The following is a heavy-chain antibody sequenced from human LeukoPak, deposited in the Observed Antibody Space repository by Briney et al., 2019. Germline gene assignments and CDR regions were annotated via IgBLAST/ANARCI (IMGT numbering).Heavy chain of an antibody. J-gene: IGHJ5*02. V-gene: IGHV1-69*13. D-gene: IGHD5-18*01. Sequence: GASVKVSCKASGYTFTSYYMHWVRQAPGQGLEWMGGIIPVFGTANYAQKFQDRVTITADGSTSTAYMELGSLRSEDSAVYYCACTSAGYTYGYVSGWFDPWGQGTLVTVSS. CDR1: GYTFTSYY. CDR3: ACTSAGYTYGYVSGWFDP. CDR2: IIPVFGTA.